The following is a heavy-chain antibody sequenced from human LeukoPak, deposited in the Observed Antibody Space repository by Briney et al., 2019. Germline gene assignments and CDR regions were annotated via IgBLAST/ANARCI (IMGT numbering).Heavy chain of an antibody. CDR2: IYYSGST. Sequence: SETLPLTCTVSGGSVSSGSYYWSWIRQPPGKGLEWIVYIYYSGSTNYNPSLKSRVTISVDTSKNQFSLKLSSVTAADTAVYYCARARSTSCYFCFDYWGQGTLVTVSS. CDR1: GGSVSSGSYY. CDR3: ARARSTSCYFCFDY. V-gene: IGHV4-61*01. J-gene: IGHJ4*02. D-gene: IGHD2-2*01.